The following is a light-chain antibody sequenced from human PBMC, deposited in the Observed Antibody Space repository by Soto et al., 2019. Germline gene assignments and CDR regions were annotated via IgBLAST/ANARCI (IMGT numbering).Light chain of an antibody. V-gene: IGLV2-23*02. CDR3: CSYVGSSTYV. CDR1: TSDVENYVL. CDR2: EVS. Sequence: QSALTQPASVSGSPGQSILISCTEATSDVENYVLVSWFQQHPGKAPRLIIYEVSRRPSGVSNRFSGSKSGKTASLTISGLQTEDEDDYYCCSYVGSSTYVFGTGTKVTVL. J-gene: IGLJ1*01.